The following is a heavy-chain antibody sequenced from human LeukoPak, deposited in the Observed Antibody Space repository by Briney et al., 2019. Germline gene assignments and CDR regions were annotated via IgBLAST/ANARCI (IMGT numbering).Heavy chain of an antibody. CDR1: GFTFSSYR. V-gene: IGHV3-48*04. Sequence: PGGSLRLSGAASGFTFSSYRMNWVGRVPGKGRGGVSYISSSSSTIYYADSVKGRFTISRDNAKNSLYLQMNSLRAEDTAVYYCAREFDYYDSSGFYWGQGTLVTVSS. CDR2: ISSSSSTI. CDR3: AREFDYYDSSGFY. D-gene: IGHD3-22*01. J-gene: IGHJ4*02.